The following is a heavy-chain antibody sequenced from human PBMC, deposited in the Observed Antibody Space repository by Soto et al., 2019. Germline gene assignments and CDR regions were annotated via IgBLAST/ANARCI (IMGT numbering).Heavy chain of an antibody. CDR3: ARGVTVFGLVSRFWFDP. V-gene: IGHV4-30-4*01. D-gene: IGHD3-3*01. Sequence: SSETLSLTCTVSGGSISSGDYSWSWVRRSPGKGLEWIGHIYNSGITYYNPSLKSRVVISIDTSRNQFSLRLNSLTAADRAVYFCARGVTVFGLVSRFWFDPWGQGTVVTVSS. CDR2: IYNSGIT. J-gene: IGHJ5*02. CDR1: GGSISSGDYS.